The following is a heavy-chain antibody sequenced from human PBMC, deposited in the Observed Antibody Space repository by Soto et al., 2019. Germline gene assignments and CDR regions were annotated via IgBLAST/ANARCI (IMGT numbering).Heavy chain of an antibody. Sequence: QVQLVESGGGVVQPGRSLRLSCAASGFTFSSYGMHWVRQAPGKGLEWVTVIWYDGSNKYYADSVKGRFTISRDNSKNTLYLQINSPKAEDTAVYYCAREKGPFNGNDWPHYHYGRDVWGQGTTVTGSS. CDR2: IWYDGSNK. CDR1: GFTFSSYG. V-gene: IGHV3-33*01. CDR3: AREKGPFNGNDWPHYHYGRDV. D-gene: IGHD1-20*01. J-gene: IGHJ6*02.